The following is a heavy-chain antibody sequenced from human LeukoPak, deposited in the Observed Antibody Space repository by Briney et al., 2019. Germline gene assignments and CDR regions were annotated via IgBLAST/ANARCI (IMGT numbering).Heavy chain of an antibody. Sequence: GASVKVSCRASGYTFTGYYMHWVRQAPGQGLEWMGWINPDSGGTKYARKFQGRVTMTRDTSISTAYMELSRLPSDDTAVYYCARGGSGYYFPDYWGQGTLVTVSS. D-gene: IGHD3-22*01. CDR1: GYTFTGYY. CDR3: ARGGSGYYFPDY. CDR2: INPDSGGT. V-gene: IGHV1-2*02. J-gene: IGHJ4*02.